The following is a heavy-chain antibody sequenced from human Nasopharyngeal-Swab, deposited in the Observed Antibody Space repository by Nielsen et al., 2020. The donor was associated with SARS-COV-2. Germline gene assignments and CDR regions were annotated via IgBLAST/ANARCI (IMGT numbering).Heavy chain of an antibody. CDR1: GDSVSSSSAA. Sequence: SQTLSLTCAISGDSVSSSSAAWNWLRQSPSSGLEWLGRTYYRSKWYNDYAVSVKSRITINPDTSKNQFSLHLNSVTPEDTAVYYCARARGAYGDYYYYYTDVWGKGTTVTVSS. CDR2: TYYRSKWYN. CDR3: ARARGAYGDYYYYYTDV. V-gene: IGHV6-1*01. J-gene: IGHJ6*03. D-gene: IGHD4-17*01.